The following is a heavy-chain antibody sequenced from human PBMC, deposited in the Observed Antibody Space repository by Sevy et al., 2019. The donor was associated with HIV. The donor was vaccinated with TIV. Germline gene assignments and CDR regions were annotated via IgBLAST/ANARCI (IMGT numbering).Heavy chain of an antibody. D-gene: IGHD3-9*01. CDR2: IYYSGST. V-gene: IGHV4-61*01. CDR1: GGSVSSGSYY. CDR3: ARGPTYYDILTGHDFYGMDV. J-gene: IGHJ6*02. Sequence: SETLSLTCTVSGGSVSSGSYYWSWIRQPPGKGLEWIGYIYYSGSTNYHPSLKSRVTISVDTSKNQFSLKLSSVTAADTAVYYCARGPTYYDILTGHDFYGMDVWGQGTTVTVSS.